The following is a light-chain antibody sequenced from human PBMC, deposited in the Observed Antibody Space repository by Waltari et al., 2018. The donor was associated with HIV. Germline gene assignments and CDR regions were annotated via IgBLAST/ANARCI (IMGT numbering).Light chain of an antibody. CDR2: GNY. J-gene: IGLJ3*02. CDR3: ASWDASLNGWV. Sequence: QSVVTQPPSVSGTPGQTVTISCSGSPSNIGIKTVNWYQHPPGPAPKRLIYGNYQRPSGVPDRFSASKSGTSASLAISGLQSEDEADYYCASWDASLNGWVFGGGTKLTVL. CDR1: PSNIGIKT. V-gene: IGLV1-44*01.